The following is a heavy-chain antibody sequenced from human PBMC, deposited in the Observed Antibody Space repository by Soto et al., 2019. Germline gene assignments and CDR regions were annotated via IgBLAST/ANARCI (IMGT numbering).Heavy chain of an antibody. CDR3: XXXXXXXXPYYDYIMDV. V-gene: IGHV3-21*01. CDR2: ISSSSTYI. J-gene: IGHJ6*02. CDR1: TFTFSSYS. Sequence: EVQLVESGGGLVKPGGSLRLSCAASTFTFSSYSMNWVRQAPGKGLEWVSSISSSSTYIYYADSVRGRFTISRDNAKNSLYLXXXXXRAXXXXXXXXXXXXXXXXPYYDYIMDVWGQGTTVTVSS.